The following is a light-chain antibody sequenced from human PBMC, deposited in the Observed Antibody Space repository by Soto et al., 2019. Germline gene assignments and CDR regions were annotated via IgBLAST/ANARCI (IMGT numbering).Light chain of an antibody. CDR1: SSDVGSDNR. CDR3: SSYTISSTYV. J-gene: IGLJ1*01. CDR2: EVS. V-gene: IGLV2-18*02. Sequence: QSALTQPPSVSGSPGQSVTISCTGTSSDVGSDNRVSWYQQPPGTAPKLMIYEVSNRPSGVPDRFSGSKSGNTASLTISGLQAEDEADYYCSSYTISSTYVFGTGTKVTV.